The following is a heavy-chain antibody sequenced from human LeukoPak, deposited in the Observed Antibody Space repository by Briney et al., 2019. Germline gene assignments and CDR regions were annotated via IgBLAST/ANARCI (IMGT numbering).Heavy chain of an antibody. CDR3: AILTVGASVY. CDR1: GYTFTGYY. D-gene: IGHD1-26*01. CDR2: INPKSGGT. Sequence: GASVKVSCKASGYTFTGYYRHWVRQAPGQGLEWMGWINPKSGGTNYAEKFQGRVTMTRDTSISTAYMELSRLRSDDTAVYQCAILTVGASVYWGQGTLVTVSS. J-gene: IGHJ4*02. V-gene: IGHV1-2*02.